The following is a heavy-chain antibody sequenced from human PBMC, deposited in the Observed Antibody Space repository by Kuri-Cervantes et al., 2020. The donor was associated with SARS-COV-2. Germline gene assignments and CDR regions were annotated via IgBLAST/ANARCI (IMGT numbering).Heavy chain of an antibody. V-gene: IGHV1-18*01. Sequence: ASVKVSCKASGYTFTSYGISWVRQAPGQGLEWMGWISAYNGNTNYAQKLQGRVTMTTDTSTSTAYMELRSLRSDDTAVYYCARDRLMTYYYDSSGYPFDYWCQGTLFTVSS. CDR3: ARDRLMTYYYDSSGYPFDY. D-gene: IGHD3-22*01. CDR2: ISAYNGNT. J-gene: IGHJ4*02. CDR1: GYTFTSYG.